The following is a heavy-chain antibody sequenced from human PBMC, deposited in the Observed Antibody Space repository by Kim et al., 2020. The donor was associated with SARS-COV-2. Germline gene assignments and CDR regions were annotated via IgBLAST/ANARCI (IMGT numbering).Heavy chain of an antibody. CDR3: SKDVYATSI. CDR1: GFTFFSYA. Sequence: GGSLRLSCAASGFTFFSYAMTWVRQTPGKGLEWVSGISGSGGSTYYADAVKGRFTISRANANNTLILQMDSLRAEDTAVYYYSKDVYATSIWGRGTMVTV. J-gene: IGHJ3*02. CDR2: ISGSGGST. V-gene: IGHV3-23*01. D-gene: IGHD2-8*01.